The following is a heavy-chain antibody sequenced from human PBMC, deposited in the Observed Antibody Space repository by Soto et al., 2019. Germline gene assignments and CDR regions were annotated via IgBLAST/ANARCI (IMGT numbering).Heavy chain of an antibody. D-gene: IGHD2-21*01. Sequence: PGGSLRLSCAGSRFTFSRHWMHWVRQVPGKGVVWFPNIVSDGSRTTYADSVKGRFTISRDNAMKTLYLKMDSLIGEDTAVHYCARYSSDEPFSYWGKGTLGTISS. V-gene: IGHV3-74*01. J-gene: IGHJ4*02. CDR2: IVSDGSRT. CDR3: ARYSSDEPFSY. CDR1: RFTFSRHW.